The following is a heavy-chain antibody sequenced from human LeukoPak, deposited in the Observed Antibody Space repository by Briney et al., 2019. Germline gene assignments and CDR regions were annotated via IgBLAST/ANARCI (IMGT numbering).Heavy chain of an antibody. CDR3: ARNRPYYDILTGYPNWFDP. V-gene: IGHV4-39*01. J-gene: IGHJ5*02. Sequence: SETLSLTCTVSGGSISSSSYYWGWIRQPPGKGLEWIGSIYYSGSTYYNPSLKSRVTISVDTSKNQFSLKLSSVTAADTAVYYCARNRPYYDILTGYPNWFDPWGQGTLVTVSS. D-gene: IGHD3-9*01. CDR1: GGSISSSSYY. CDR2: IYYSGST.